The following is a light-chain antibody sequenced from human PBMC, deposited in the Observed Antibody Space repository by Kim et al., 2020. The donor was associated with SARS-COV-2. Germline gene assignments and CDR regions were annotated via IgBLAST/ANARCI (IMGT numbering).Light chain of an antibody. V-gene: IGKV1-5*01. CDR2: DAS. Sequence: DIQMTQSPSTLSASVGDRVTITCRASQSISSWLAWYQQKPGKAPKLLIYDASSLARGVPSRFSGSASGTEFTLTISGLQPDDFAIYYCQQYSSFSPWTFGQGTKVDIK. CDR3: QQYSSFSPWT. CDR1: QSISSW. J-gene: IGKJ1*01.